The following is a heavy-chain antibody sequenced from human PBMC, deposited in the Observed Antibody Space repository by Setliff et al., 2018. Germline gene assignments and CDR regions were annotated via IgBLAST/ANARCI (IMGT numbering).Heavy chain of an antibody. D-gene: IGHD3-22*01. CDR2: TKNKANAGYM. J-gene: IGHJ3*02. CDR3: ARDNYYDSTQDAFDI. Sequence: GGSLRLSCAASGFSISDHYMDWVRQAPGKGLEWVGRTKNKANAGYMEYAASVKDRFTISRDNANNSLFLQMDTLRPEDTAVYYCARDNYYDSTQDAFDIWGQGTMVTVSS. V-gene: IGHV3-72*01. CDR1: GFSISDHY.